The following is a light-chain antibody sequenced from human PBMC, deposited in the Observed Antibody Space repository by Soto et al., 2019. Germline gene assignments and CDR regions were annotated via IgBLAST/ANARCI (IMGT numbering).Light chain of an antibody. J-gene: IGKJ2*01. CDR1: QSVKSN. CDR3: QQYNNWPPYT. CDR2: GAS. Sequence: EIVMTQSPATLSVSPGERATLSCRASQSVKSNLAWYQQKPGQAPSLLIYGASTRATGVPARFSGSGSGTEFTLTISSLQSEDFEVYYCQQYNNWPPYTFGQGTKLEIK. V-gene: IGKV3-15*01.